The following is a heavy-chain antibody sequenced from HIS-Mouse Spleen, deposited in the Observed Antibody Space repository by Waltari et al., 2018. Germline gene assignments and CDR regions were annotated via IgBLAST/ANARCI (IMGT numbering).Heavy chain of an antibody. V-gene: IGHV4-39*07. D-gene: IGHD6-13*01. CDR2: IYYSGST. Sequence: QLQLQESGPGLVKPSETLSPTCTVSGGSISSSSYYGGWIRQPPGKGLEWIGSIYYSGSTYYNPSLKSRVTISVDTSKNQFSLKLSSVTAADTAVYYCAREIPYSSSWYDWYFDLWGRGTLVTVSS. CDR1: GGSISSSSYY. J-gene: IGHJ2*01. CDR3: AREIPYSSSWYDWYFDL.